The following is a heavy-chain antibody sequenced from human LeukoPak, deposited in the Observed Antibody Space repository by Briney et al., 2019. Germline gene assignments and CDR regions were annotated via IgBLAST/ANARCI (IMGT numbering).Heavy chain of an antibody. V-gene: IGHV1-46*01. Sequence: GASVKVSCKASGYTFTNYYMHWVRQAPGQGLEWMGMINPSGGSTSYAQKFQGRVTMTRDMSTSTDYMELISLRSDDTAVYYCASGERGSWFGKIDYWGQGTLVTVSS. J-gene: IGHJ4*02. CDR2: INPSGGST. CDR1: GYTFTNYY. CDR3: ASGERGSWFGKIDY. D-gene: IGHD3-10*01.